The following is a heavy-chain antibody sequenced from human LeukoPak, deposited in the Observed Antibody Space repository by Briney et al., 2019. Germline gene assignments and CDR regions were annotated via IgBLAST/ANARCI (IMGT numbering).Heavy chain of an antibody. Sequence: ASVKVSCKASGYTFTSYGISWVRQAPGQGLEWMGWISAHNGNTNYAQKLQGRVTMTTDTSTSTAYMELRSLRSDVTAVYYCARVGIVVVVAATPMGAFDIWGQGTMVTVSS. J-gene: IGHJ3*02. CDR3: ARVGIVVVVAATPMGAFDI. V-gene: IGHV1-18*01. D-gene: IGHD2-15*01. CDR2: ISAHNGNT. CDR1: GYTFTSYG.